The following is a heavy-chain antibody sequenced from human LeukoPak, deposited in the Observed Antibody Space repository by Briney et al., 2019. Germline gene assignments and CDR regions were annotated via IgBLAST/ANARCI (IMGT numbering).Heavy chain of an antibody. D-gene: IGHD4/OR15-4a*01. CDR2: VYYSGST. CDR1: GGSFSSYY. Sequence: PSETLSLTCTVSGGSFSSYYWTWIRQPPGKGLERIGNVYYSGSTNYKSSLKSRVSISVDRSKNQFSLELRSVTPADTAVYYCARVVEFQVLSFDPWGQGTLVTVSS. J-gene: IGHJ5*02. V-gene: IGHV4-59*01. CDR3: ARVVEFQVLSFDP.